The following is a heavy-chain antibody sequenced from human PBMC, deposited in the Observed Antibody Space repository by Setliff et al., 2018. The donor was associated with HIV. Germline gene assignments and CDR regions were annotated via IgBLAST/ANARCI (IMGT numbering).Heavy chain of an antibody. J-gene: IGHJ4*02. CDR1: GYTFTSYW. CDR2: IYPGDSDT. Sequence: PGESLKISCKVSGYTFTSYWIAWVRQMPGKGLEWMGIIYPGDSDTRYSPSFQGQVTISADKSITTAYLQWSSLGASDTAMYYRARAEDTVLKMYVVTPPYLDSWGQGTLVTVSS. V-gene: IGHV5-51*01. CDR3: ARAEDTVLKMYVVTPPYLDS. D-gene: IGHD2-8*01.